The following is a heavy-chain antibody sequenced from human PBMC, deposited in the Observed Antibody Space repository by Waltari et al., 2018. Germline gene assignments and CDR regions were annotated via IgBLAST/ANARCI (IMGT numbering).Heavy chain of an antibody. J-gene: IGHJ6*03. Sequence: QVQLQESGPGLVKPSETLSPTCTVSVGSISSYYWSWIRQPGGRGVELVGRIYTGGSTNYNPPLKSRVTISVDTSKNQFSLKLSSVAAADTAVYYCAGGNTGDDYYYYIDVWGKGTTVTISS. D-gene: IGHD4-17*01. CDR3: AGGNTGDDYYYYIDV. V-gene: IGHV4-4*07. CDR1: VGSISSYY. CDR2: IYTGGST.